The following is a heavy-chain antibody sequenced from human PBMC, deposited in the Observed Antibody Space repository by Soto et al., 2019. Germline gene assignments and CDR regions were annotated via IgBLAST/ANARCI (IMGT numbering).Heavy chain of an antibody. V-gene: IGHV3-30*18. CDR1: GFSITTYA. CDR2: ISNDGSVK. CDR3: AKGSHIAAGGRNDL. J-gene: IGHJ5*02. D-gene: IGHD6-13*01. Sequence: QVQLVESGGGVVQPGRSLRLSCAASGFSITTYAMHWVRQAPGKGLEWVAVISNDGSVKYYGDAVKGRFSISRDTSTNTVFMQMNSLRAEDTAVYYCAKGSHIAAGGRNDLWGQGTLVIVSS.